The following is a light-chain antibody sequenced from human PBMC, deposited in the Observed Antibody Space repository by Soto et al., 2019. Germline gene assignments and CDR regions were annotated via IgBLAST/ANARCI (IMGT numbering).Light chain of an antibody. Sequence: QAASVSGSPGQSITISCTGTSNDVGIYNYVSWYQQHPGKAPILIIYEVTNRPSGVSDRFSGSKSDNTASLTISGLQAEDEADYYCSSYTITSTWVFGGGTKLTVL. CDR3: SSYTITSTWV. CDR1: SNDVGIYNY. J-gene: IGLJ3*02. V-gene: IGLV2-14*01. CDR2: EVT.